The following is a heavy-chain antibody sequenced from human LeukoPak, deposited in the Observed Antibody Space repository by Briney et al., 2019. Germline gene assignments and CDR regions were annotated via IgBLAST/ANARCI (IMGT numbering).Heavy chain of an antibody. CDR2: IKQDGSEK. CDR3: ALGVGSYYYDSSGYPFDY. Sequence: GGSLRLSCAASGFTFSRYWMSWVRQAPGNGLEWVANIKQDGSEKYYVDSVKGRFTISRDNAKNSLYLQMNSLRAEDTAVYYCALGVGSYYYDSSGYPFDYWGQGTLVTVSS. V-gene: IGHV3-7*01. D-gene: IGHD3-22*01. J-gene: IGHJ4*02. CDR1: GFTFSRYW.